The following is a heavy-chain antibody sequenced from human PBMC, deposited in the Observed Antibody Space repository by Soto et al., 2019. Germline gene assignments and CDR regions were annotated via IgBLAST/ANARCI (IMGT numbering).Heavy chain of an antibody. Sequence: PSETLSLTCAVSGGSISSGGSSWSWIRQPPGKGLEWIGHIYHSGSTYYNPSLKSRVTILLDRSKNQFSLKLSSVTAADTAVYYCARGEVVALGYWGQGTLVTAPQ. V-gene: IGHV4-30-2*01. CDR2: IYHSGST. J-gene: IGHJ4*02. D-gene: IGHD2-15*01. CDR3: ARGEVVALGY. CDR1: GGSISSGGSS.